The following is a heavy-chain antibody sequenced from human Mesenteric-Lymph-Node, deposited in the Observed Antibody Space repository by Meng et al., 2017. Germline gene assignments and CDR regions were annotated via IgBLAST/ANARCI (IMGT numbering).Heavy chain of an antibody. CDR3: ARDHGFLNWFDP. V-gene: IGHV3-74*01. D-gene: IGHD2/OR15-2a*01. J-gene: IGHJ5*02. Sequence: EVQLVESGGGLVQPGGSLRLSCAASGFTFSSYWMHWVRQAPGKGLVWVSRINSDGSSTSYADSVKGRFSISRDNAKSSLSLQMNSLRVEDTAVYYCARDHGFLNWFDPWGQGTLVTVSS. CDR1: GFTFSSYW. CDR2: INSDGSST.